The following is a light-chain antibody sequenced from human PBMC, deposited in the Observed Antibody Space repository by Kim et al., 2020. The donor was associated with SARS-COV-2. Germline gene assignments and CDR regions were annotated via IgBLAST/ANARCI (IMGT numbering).Light chain of an antibody. Sequence: QSALTQPASVSGSPGQSITISCTGTSSDVGSYDLVSWYQQHPGKAPKLMIYEVSKRPSGVSNRFSGSKSGNTASLTISGLQAEDEADYYCCSYGGSSTFVLFGGGTKVTVL. CDR1: SSDVGSYDL. CDR2: EVS. J-gene: IGLJ2*01. V-gene: IGLV2-23*02. CDR3: CSYGGSSTFVL.